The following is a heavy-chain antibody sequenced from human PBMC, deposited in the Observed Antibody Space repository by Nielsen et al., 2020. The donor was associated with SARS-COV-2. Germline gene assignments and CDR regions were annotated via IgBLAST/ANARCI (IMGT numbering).Heavy chain of an antibody. Sequence: WIRQPPGKGLEWIGYIYYSGSTNYNPSLKSRVTISVDTSKNQFSLKLSSVTAADTAVYYCARSDEWIQLWFDYWGQGTLVTVSS. J-gene: IGHJ4*02. CDR3: ARSDEWIQLWFDY. V-gene: IGHV4-59*01. D-gene: IGHD5-18*01. CDR2: IYYSGST.